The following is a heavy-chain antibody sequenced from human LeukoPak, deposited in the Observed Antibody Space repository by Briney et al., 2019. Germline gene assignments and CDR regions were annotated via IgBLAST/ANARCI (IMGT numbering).Heavy chain of an antibody. CDR2: ISYDGSNK. V-gene: IGHV3-30-3*01. CDR1: GFTFSSYA. CDR3: ARVDCSSTSCYTDYYYYGMDV. J-gene: IGHJ6*02. D-gene: IGHD2-2*02. Sequence: PGGSLRLSCAASGFTFSSYAMHWVRQAPGKGLEWVAVISYDGSNKYYADSVKGRFTISRDNSKNTLYLQMNSLRAEDTAVYYCARVDCSSTSCYTDYYYYGMDVWGQGTTVTVSS.